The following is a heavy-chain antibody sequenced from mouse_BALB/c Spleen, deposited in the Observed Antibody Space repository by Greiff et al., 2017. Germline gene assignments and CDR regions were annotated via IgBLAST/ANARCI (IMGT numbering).Heavy chain of an antibody. CDR2: INPDSSTI. J-gene: IGHJ3*01. CDR1: GFDFSRYW. D-gene: IGHD2-3*01. CDR3: ARRGDGYYEGIFAY. V-gene: IGHV4-1*02. Sequence: EVMLVESGGGLVQPGGSLKLSCAASGFDFSRYWMSWVRQAPGKGLDWIGEINPDSSTINYTPSLKDKFIISRDNAKNTLYLQMSKVRSEDTALYYCARRGDGYYEGIFAYWGQGTLVTVSA.